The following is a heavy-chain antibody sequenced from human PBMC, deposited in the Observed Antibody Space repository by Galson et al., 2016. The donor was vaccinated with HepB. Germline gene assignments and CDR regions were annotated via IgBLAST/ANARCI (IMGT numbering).Heavy chain of an antibody. CDR2: INPSGDNT. D-gene: IGHD3-16*01. CDR1: GYTFSSYY. CDR3: RTAVMDSYET. Sequence: SCKASGYTFSSYYLNWVRQAPGQGLEWMGIINPSGDNTTYAQKFQGRVSMTRDTSTTTVYMELSSLRSEDTAIYFCRTAVMDSYETWGQGTLVTVPS. J-gene: IGHJ5*02. V-gene: IGHV1-46*01.